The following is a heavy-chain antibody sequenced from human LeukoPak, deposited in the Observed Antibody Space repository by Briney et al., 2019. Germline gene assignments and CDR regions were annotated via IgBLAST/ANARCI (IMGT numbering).Heavy chain of an antibody. Sequence: PSQTLSLTCTVSGGSISSGDYYWSWIRQPPGKGLEWIGYIYYSGSTYYNPSLKSRVTISVDTSKNQFSLKLSSVTAADAAVYYCASLSVGEYYFDYWGQGTLVTVSS. CDR3: ASLSVGEYYFDY. V-gene: IGHV4-30-4*01. J-gene: IGHJ4*02. CDR2: IYYSGST. CDR1: GGSISSGDYY. D-gene: IGHD3-16*01.